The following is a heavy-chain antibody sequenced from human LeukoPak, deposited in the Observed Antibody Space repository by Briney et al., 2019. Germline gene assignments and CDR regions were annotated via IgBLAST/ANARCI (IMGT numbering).Heavy chain of an antibody. CDR3: ARHYSSCLDY. CDR2: INHSGST. V-gene: IGHV4-34*01. Sequence: ASETLSLTCAVYGGSFSGYYWSWIRQPPGKGLEWIGEINHSGSTNYNPSLKSRVTMSVDTSKNQFSLKLSSVTAADTAVYYCARHYSSCLDYWGQGTLVTVSS. J-gene: IGHJ4*02. D-gene: IGHD6-13*01. CDR1: GGSFSGYY.